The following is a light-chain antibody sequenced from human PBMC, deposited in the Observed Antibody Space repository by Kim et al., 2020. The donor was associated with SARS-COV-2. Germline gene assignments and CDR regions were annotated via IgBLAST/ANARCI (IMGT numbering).Light chain of an antibody. V-gene: IGLV2-14*03. CDR2: AVN. J-gene: IGLJ2*01. Sequence: TTIPYTATSSDICDNNLSSWYHHHRGKAPNPVIYAVNNRPSGVSNRFSGSTFGNTASLTISGLQAEDAAGYYCSSYTRRGTLYVIFGGGTQLTVL. CDR1: SSDICDNNL. CDR3: SSYTRRGTLYVI.